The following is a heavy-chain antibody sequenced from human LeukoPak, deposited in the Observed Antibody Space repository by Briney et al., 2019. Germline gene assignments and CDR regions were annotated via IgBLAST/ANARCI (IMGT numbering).Heavy chain of an antibody. V-gene: IGHV3-53*01. CDR3: ARDPPPGRNYFDY. CDR1: GFTFSSYW. J-gene: IGHJ4*02. Sequence: PGGSLRLSCAASGFTFSSYWMSWVRQAPGKGLEWVSVIYSGGSTYYADSVKGRFTISRDNSKNTLYLQMNSLRAEDTAVYYCARDPPPGRNYFDYWGQGTLVTVSS. CDR2: IYSGGST.